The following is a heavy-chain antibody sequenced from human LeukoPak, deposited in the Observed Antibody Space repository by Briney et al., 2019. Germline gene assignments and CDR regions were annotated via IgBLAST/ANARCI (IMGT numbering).Heavy chain of an antibody. CDR2: ISYDGSNK. D-gene: IGHD1-14*01. J-gene: IGHJ4*02. V-gene: IGHV3-30-3*01. CDR3: ARDPDGES. Sequence: GRSLRLSCAASGFTFSSHAMHWVRQAPGKGLEWVAVISYDGSNKYYADSVKGRFTISRDNSKNTLYLQMNSLRAEDTAVYYCARDPDGESWGQGTLVTVSS. CDR1: GFTFSSHA.